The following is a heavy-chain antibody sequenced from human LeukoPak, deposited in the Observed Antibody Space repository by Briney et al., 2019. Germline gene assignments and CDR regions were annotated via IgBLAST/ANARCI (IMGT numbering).Heavy chain of an antibody. CDR2: IWYDGSNK. CDR1: GFTFSSYG. V-gene: IGHV3-30*02. J-gene: IGHJ4*02. Sequence: GGSLRLSCAASGFTFSSYGMLWVRQAPGKGLEWVAVIWYDGSNKYYADSVKGRFTISRDNSKNTLYLQMNSLRAEDTAVYYCAKDPAGGSYPAYYFDYWGQGTLVTVSS. CDR3: AKDPAGGSYPAYYFDY. D-gene: IGHD1-26*01.